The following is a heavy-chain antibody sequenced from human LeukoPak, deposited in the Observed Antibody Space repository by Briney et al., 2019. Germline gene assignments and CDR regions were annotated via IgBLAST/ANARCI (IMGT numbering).Heavy chain of an antibody. CDR3: GSGRGAFDI. D-gene: IGHD3-10*01. V-gene: IGHV4-38-2*01. J-gene: IGHJ3*02. Sequence: PSETLSLTCAVSGYSISSGYYWGWIRQPPGKGLEWIGSIYHSGSTYYNPSLKSRVTISVDTSKNHFSLKLSSMTAADTAVYYCGSGRGAFDIWGQGTMVTVSS. CDR2: IYHSGST. CDR1: GYSISSGYY.